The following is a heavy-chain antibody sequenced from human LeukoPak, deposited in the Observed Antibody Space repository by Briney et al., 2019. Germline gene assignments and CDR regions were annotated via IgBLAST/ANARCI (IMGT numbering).Heavy chain of an antibody. J-gene: IGHJ6*03. V-gene: IGHV1-8*01. CDR2: MNPNSGNT. CDR1: GYTFTSYD. D-gene: IGHD6-13*01. CDR3: ARHGEIAAAGYYYYYMDV. Sequence: ASVKVSCKPSGYTFTSYDINWVRQATGQGLEWMGWMNPNSGNTGYAQKFQGRVTMTRNTSISTAYMELSSLRSEDTAVYYCARHGEIAAAGYYYYYMDVWGKGTTVTVSS.